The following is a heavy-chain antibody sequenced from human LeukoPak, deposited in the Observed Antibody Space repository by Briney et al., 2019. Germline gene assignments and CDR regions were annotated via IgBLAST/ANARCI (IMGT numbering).Heavy chain of an antibody. Sequence: PSETLSLPCTVSGASTSSHYWTWLRQPPGKDLEWIAYMFDTVSNKSSPSRKRRLTLSVDKSKKQLSLRLSSVAAADTAVYYFSTIKRGSGYGYFDFWGQGSKVTVSS. CDR1: GASTSSHY. V-gene: IGHV4-59*11. CDR2: MFDTVSN. J-gene: IGHJ4*02. CDR3: STIKRGSGYGYFDF. D-gene: IGHD5-18*01.